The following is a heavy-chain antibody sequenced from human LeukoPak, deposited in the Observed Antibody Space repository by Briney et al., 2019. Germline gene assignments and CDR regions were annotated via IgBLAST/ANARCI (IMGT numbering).Heavy chain of an antibody. CDR1: GFTFSSYW. D-gene: IGHD1-26*01. J-gene: IGHJ4*02. Sequence: GGSLRLSCAASGFTFSSYWMSWVRQAPGKGLEWVANIKQDGSEKYYVDSVKGRFTISRDNAKNSLYLQMNSLRAEDTAVYYCARDLMVGATIVLDYWGQGTPVTVSS. CDR3: ARDLMVGATIVLDY. CDR2: IKQDGSEK. V-gene: IGHV3-7*01.